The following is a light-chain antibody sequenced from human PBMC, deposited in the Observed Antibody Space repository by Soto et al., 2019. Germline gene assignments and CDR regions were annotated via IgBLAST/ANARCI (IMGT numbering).Light chain of an antibody. CDR3: QKYDSAPWT. J-gene: IGKJ1*01. CDR2: TAS. Sequence: DIQMTQSPSSLSASVGDRVTITCRASQGIGNSLAWYQQKPGSVPNLLMYTASTLLSGVPSRFSGSGSGTVFTITISSLQPEDVATYYCQKYDSAPWTFGQGTKVEIK. V-gene: IGKV1-27*01. CDR1: QGIGNS.